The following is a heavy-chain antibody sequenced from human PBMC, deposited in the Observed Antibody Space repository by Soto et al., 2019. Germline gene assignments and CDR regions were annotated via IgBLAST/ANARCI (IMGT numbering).Heavy chain of an antibody. CDR2: IYHSGST. V-gene: IGHV4-30-2*01. D-gene: IGHD1-26*01. CDR1: GGSISSGGYS. CDR3: ARGGVNWFDP. J-gene: IGHJ5*02. Sequence: SETLSLTCAVSGGSISSGGYSWSWIRQPPGKGLEWIGYIYHSGSTYYNPSLKSRVTISVDRSKNQFSLKLSSVTAADTAVYYCARGGVNWFDPWGQGTLVTVSS.